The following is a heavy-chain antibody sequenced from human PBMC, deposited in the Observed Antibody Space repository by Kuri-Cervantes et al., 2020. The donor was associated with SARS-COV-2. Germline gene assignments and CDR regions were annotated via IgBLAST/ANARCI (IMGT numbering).Heavy chain of an antibody. V-gene: IGHV4-34*01. CDR3: ARGSSVFLEWIYIRASYFDY. Sequence: ESLKISCAASGFTFSSYAMHWIRQPPGKGLEWIGEINHSGSTNYNPSLKSRVTISVDTSKNQFSLKLSSVTAADTAVYYCARGSSVFLEWIYIRASYFDYWGQGTLVTVSS. CDR1: GFTFSSYA. D-gene: IGHD3-3*01. J-gene: IGHJ4*02. CDR2: INHSGST.